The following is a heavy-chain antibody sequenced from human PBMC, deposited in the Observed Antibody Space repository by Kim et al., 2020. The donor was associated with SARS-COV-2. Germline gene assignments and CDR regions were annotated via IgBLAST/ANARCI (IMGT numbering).Heavy chain of an antibody. V-gene: IGHV3-7*01. J-gene: IGHJ6*02. CDR1: GFTFSSYW. CDR2: IKQDGSEK. D-gene: IGHD3-3*01. Sequence: GGSLRLSCAASGFTFSSYWMSWVRQAPGKGLEWVANIKQDGSEKYYVDSVKGRFTISRDNAKNSLYLQMNSLRAEDTAVYYCARVEWGITIFGVVNRETSIWYYGMDVWGQGTTVTVSS. CDR3: ARVEWGITIFGVVNRETSIWYYGMDV.